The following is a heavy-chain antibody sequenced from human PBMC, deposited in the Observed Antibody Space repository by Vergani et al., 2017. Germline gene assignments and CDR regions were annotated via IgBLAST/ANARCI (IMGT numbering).Heavy chain of an antibody. J-gene: IGHJ5*02. D-gene: IGHD3-10*01. V-gene: IGHV3-30-3*01. CDR1: GFTFSSYA. CDR3: AREEGSWFDP. Sequence: VQLVESGGGLVQPGGSLRLSCAASGFTFSSYAMHWVRQAPGKGLEWVAVISYDGSNKYYADSVKGRFTISRDNSKNTLYLQMNSLRAEDTAVYYCAREEGSWFDPWGQGTLVTVSS. CDR2: ISYDGSNK.